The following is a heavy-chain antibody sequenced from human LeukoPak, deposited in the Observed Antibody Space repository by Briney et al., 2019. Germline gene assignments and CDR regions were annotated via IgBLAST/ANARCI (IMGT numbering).Heavy chain of an antibody. CDR1: GFTFSDYA. CDR3: ARAGIAAAALDY. CDR2: ISYDGSNK. Sequence: PGGSLRLSCAASGFTFSDYAMHWVRQAPGKGLEWVAVISYDGSNKYYADSVKGRFTISRDNSKNTLYLQMSSLRAEDTAVYYCARAGIAAAALDYWGQGTLVTVSS. V-gene: IGHV3-30*04. D-gene: IGHD6-13*01. J-gene: IGHJ4*02.